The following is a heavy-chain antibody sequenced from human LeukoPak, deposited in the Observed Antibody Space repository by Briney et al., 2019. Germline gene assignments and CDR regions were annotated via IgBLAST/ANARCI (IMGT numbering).Heavy chain of an antibody. Sequence: SETLSLTCTVSGGSISSSPYYWGWIRQPPGKGLEWIGSIYYSGTTHYNPSLESRVTISVDTSKNQFSLKLASVTAADTAIYYCAEGAGGFSYYNWFDPWGQGTLVTVSS. CDR2: IYYSGTT. V-gene: IGHV4-39*07. CDR1: GGSISSSPYY. D-gene: IGHD5-18*01. CDR3: AEGAGGFSYYNWFDP. J-gene: IGHJ5*02.